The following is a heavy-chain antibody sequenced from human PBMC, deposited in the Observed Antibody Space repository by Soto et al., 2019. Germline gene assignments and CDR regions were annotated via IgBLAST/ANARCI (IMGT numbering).Heavy chain of an antibody. D-gene: IGHD3-10*01. CDR2: IYYSGNT. J-gene: IGHJ4*02. CDR3: ARGFGHSRRYY. CDR1: GGSISSSSYY. Sequence: SETLSLTCTVSGGSISSSSYYWGWIRQPPGKGLEWIGNIYYSGNTYYNPSLKSRVTISVDTSKSQFSLNLSSVTAADTGVYKGARGFGHSRRYYWGQGAMVTVAS. V-gene: IGHV4-39*01.